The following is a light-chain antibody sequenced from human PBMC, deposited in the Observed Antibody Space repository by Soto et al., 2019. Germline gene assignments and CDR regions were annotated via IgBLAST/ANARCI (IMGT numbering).Light chain of an antibody. J-gene: IGLJ1*01. Sequence: QPVLTQPASVSGSPGQSITISCTGTSSDVGGYNYVSWYQQHPGKAPKLMIYEVSNRPSGVSNRFSGSKSGNTASLTISGHQAEDEADYYCSSYTSSSTLVFGTGTKVTVL. CDR3: SSYTSSSTLV. CDR2: EVS. V-gene: IGLV2-14*01. CDR1: SSDVGGYNY.